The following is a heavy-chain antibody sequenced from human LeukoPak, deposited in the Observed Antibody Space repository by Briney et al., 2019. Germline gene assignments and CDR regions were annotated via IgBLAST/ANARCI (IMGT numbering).Heavy chain of an antibody. CDR2: IYHSGST. V-gene: IGHV4-30-2*01. Sequence: SQTLSLTCAVSGGPISSGGYSWSWIRQPPGKGLEWIGYIYHSGSTYYNPSLKSRVTISVDRSKNQFSLKLSSVTAADTAVYYCARGTIDYYGSGSKPNWFDPWGQGTLVTVSS. D-gene: IGHD3-10*01. CDR3: ARGTIDYYGSGSKPNWFDP. CDR1: GGPISSGGYS. J-gene: IGHJ5*02.